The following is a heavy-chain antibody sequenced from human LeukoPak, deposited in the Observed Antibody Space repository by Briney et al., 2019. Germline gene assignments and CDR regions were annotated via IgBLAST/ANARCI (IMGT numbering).Heavy chain of an antibody. J-gene: IGHJ4*02. CDR3: AKDYAVGSIDY. Sequence: GGSLRLSCAPSGFTFSNYAMSWVRQAPGKGLEWVSVISGSGVSTFYADSVKGRFTISRDNSKNTVSLQMESLRAEDTALYYCAKDYAVGSIDYWGQGTLVTVSS. V-gene: IGHV3-23*01. D-gene: IGHD3-16*01. CDR1: GFTFSNYA. CDR2: ISGSGVST.